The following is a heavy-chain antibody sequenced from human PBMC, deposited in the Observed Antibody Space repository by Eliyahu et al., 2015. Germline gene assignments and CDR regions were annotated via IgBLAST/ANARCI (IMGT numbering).Heavy chain of an antibody. CDR3: AGGRKGDFHRFDK. CDR2: IGSIGSPI. CDR1: GFDFDEYC. J-gene: IGHJ4*02. V-gene: IGHV3-11*01. D-gene: IGHD2/OR15-2a*01. Sequence: QVFLAESGGGLVKPGSSLRLSCSASGFDFDEYCMAWVRQAPGKGLEWVAYIGSIGSPIFYSTSAEGRFIISRDNGRNFLSLQVSDLRVEDTGTYFCAGGRKGDFHRFDKWGQGTLVSVSS.